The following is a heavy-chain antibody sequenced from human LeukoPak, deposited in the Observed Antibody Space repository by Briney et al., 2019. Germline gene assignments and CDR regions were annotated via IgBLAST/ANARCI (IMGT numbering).Heavy chain of an antibody. J-gene: IGHJ4*02. CDR3: AREPSYGDYAHFDY. Sequence: GGSLRLSCAASGFTFSSYAMSWVRQAPGKGLEWVSAISGSGGSTYYADSVKGRFTISRDNSKNTLYLQMNSLRAVDTAVYYCAREPSYGDYAHFDYWGQGTLVTVSS. D-gene: IGHD4-17*01. CDR1: GFTFSSYA. V-gene: IGHV3-23*01. CDR2: ISGSGGST.